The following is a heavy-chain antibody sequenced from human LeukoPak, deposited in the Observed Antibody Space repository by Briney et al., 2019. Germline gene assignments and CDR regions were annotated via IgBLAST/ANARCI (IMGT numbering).Heavy chain of an antibody. CDR1: GFTFSSCG. J-gene: IGHJ4*02. D-gene: IGHD6-19*01. CDR2: ISYDGSNK. Sequence: GGSLRLSCAASGFTFSSCGMHWVRQAPGKGLEWVAVISYDGSNKYYVDSVKGRFTISRDNSKNTLYLQMNSLRAEDTAVYYCAKGTYSSGWYESDYWGQGTLVTVSS. CDR3: AKGTYSSGWYESDY. V-gene: IGHV3-30*18.